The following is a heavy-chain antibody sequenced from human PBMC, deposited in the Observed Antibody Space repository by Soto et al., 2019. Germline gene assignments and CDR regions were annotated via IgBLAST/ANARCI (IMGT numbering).Heavy chain of an antibody. Sequence: GGSLRLSCAVSGFNLRNYEMNWVRQVPGKGLEWISKISGSNNNIYYADSVQGRFTISRDDANNVLFLQMNSLRAEDTATYHCATEGLCGADCYFFKHWGQGTLVTVSS. J-gene: IGHJ4*02. CDR3: ATEGLCGADCYFFKH. CDR1: GFNLRNYE. V-gene: IGHV3-48*03. CDR2: ISGSNNNI. D-gene: IGHD2-21*02.